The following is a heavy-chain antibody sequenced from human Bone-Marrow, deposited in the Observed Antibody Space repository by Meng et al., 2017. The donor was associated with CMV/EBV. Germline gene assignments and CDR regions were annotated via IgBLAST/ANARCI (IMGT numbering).Heavy chain of an antibody. V-gene: IGHV1-2*02. CDR1: GYTFTGYY. D-gene: IGHD3-10*01. J-gene: IGHJ3*02. CDR2: INPNSGGT. Sequence: ASVKVSCKASGYTFTGYYMHWVRQAPGQGLEWMGWINPNSGGTNYAQKFQGRVTMTRDTSISTAYMELSRLRSDDTALYYCARYLSFGPSPPKNAFDIWGQGTMVTVSS. CDR3: ARYLSFGPSPPKNAFDI.